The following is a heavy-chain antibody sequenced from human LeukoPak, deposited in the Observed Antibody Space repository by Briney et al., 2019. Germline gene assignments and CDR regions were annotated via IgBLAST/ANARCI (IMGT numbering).Heavy chain of an antibody. D-gene: IGHD2-15*01. Sequence: GGSLRLSCAASGFTFRSYDMHWVRQATGKGLEWVSAIGTAGDPYYPGSVKGRFTISRENAKNSLYLQMNSLRAGDTAVYYCARGGCSGGSCYPRYYYGMDVWGKGTTVTVSS. CDR1: GFTFRSYD. V-gene: IGHV3-13*05. CDR3: ARGGCSGGSCYPRYYYGMDV. CDR2: IGTAGDP. J-gene: IGHJ6*04.